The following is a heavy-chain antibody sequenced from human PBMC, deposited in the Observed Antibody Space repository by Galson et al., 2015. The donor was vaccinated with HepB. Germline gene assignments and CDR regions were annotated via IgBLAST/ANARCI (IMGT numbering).Heavy chain of an antibody. CDR2: ISSGVGT. Sequence: SLRLSCAASGFTFSTYALSWVRQAPGKGLEWVSSISSGVGTYYADSVKGRFTISRDNSKNTLYLQMNSLRAEDTAVYYCAILHGSIFGPGGGFDYWGQGTLVTVSS. V-gene: IGHV3-23*01. CDR3: AILHGSIFGPGGGFDY. J-gene: IGHJ4*02. D-gene: IGHD3-3*01. CDR1: GFTFSTYA.